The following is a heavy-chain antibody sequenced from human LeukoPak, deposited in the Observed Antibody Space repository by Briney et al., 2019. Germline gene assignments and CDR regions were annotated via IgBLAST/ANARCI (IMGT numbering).Heavy chain of an antibody. Sequence: GGSLRLSCVASGFTFSTYSMNWVRQAPGKGLEWVANIKQDGSEKYYVDSVKGRFTISRDNAKNSLYLQMNSLRAEDTAVYYCARGPGYSSSWFEYFQHWGQGTLVTVSS. CDR2: IKQDGSEK. J-gene: IGHJ1*01. V-gene: IGHV3-7*01. D-gene: IGHD6-13*01. CDR3: ARGPGYSSSWFEYFQH. CDR1: GFTFSTYS.